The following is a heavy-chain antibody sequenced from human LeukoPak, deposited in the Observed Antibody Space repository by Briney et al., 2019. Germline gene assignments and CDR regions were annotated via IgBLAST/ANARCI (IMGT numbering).Heavy chain of an antibody. V-gene: IGHV3-53*01. Sequence: GGSLRLSCAASGLTGSHNYVSWVRQAPGKGLEWVSAIHTSGDTCYADSVKGRFTISRDTSENTLYLQINSLRVEDTAVYYCIVFGDSNHWGQGTLVTVSS. CDR1: GLTGSHNY. J-gene: IGHJ5*02. CDR3: IVFGDSNH. D-gene: IGHD4-17*01. CDR2: IHTSGDT.